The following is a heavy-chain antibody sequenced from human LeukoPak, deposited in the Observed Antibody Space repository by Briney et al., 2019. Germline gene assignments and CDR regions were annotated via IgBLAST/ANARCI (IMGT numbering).Heavy chain of an antibody. Sequence: GALVKVSCKAAGYTFTGYYMHWVRQAPGQGLEWMGWINPNSGGTNYAQTFQGRVTMTRDTSISTAYMELSRLRSDDTAMYYCARDKLGLGELSLYDQWGQGTLVTVFS. D-gene: IGHD3-16*02. CDR2: INPNSGGT. V-gene: IGHV1-2*02. CDR3: ARDKLGLGELSLYDQ. J-gene: IGHJ5*02. CDR1: GYTFTGYY.